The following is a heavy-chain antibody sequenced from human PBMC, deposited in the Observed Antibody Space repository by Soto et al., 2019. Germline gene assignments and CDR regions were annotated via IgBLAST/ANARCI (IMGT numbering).Heavy chain of an antibody. V-gene: IGHV3-30-3*01. J-gene: IGHJ6*02. D-gene: IGHD2-8*01. CDR1: GFSFGSYA. CDR3: ARACGVRYYYYGMDV. Sequence: CLRLSCAASGFSFGSYAISRVRPAHGKGLEWVAVISYDGSNKYYADSVKGRFTISRDNSKNTLYLQMNSLRAEDTAVYYCARACGVRYYYYGMDVWGQGTTVTVSS. CDR2: ISYDGSNK.